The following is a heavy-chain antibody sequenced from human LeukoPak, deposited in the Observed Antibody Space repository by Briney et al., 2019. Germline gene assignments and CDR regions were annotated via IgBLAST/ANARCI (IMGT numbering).Heavy chain of an antibody. CDR3: AKGEYFQH. D-gene: IGHD1-26*01. V-gene: IGHV3-9*01. CDR1: GFTFDDYA. CDR2: ISWNSGSI. J-gene: IGHJ1*01. Sequence: PGGSLRLSCAASGFTFDDYAMHWVRQAPGKGLEWVSGISWNSGSIGYADSVKGRFTISRDNAKNSLYPQMNSLRAEDTALYYCAKGEYFQHWGQGTLVTVSS.